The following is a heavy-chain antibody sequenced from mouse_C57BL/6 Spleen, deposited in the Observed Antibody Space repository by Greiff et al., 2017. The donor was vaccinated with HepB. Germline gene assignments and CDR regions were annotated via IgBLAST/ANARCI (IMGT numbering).Heavy chain of an antibody. V-gene: IGHV1-52*01. CDR1: GYTFTSYW. CDR2: IDPSDSET. D-gene: IGHD1-1*01. CDR3: AREVYGSAHWYFDV. Sequence: QVQLQQPGAELVRPGSSVKLSCKASGYTFTSYWMHWVKQRPIQGLEWIGNIDPSDSETHYNQKFKDKATLTVDKSSSTAYMQLSSLTSEDSAVYYCAREVYGSAHWYFDVWGTGTTVTVSS. J-gene: IGHJ1*03.